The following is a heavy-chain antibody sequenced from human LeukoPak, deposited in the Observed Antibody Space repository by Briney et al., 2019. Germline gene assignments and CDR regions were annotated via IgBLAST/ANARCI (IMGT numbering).Heavy chain of an antibody. J-gene: IGHJ4*02. D-gene: IGHD3-9*01. CDR1: GGSISSYY. CDR2: IYYSGST. CDR3: ARHVYDILTGFDY. Sequence: SETLSLTCTVSGGSISSYYWGWIRQPPGKGLEWIGSIYYSGSTYYNPSLKSRVTISVDTSKNQFSLKLSSVTAADTAVYYCARHVYDILTGFDYWGQGTLVTVSS. V-gene: IGHV4-39*01.